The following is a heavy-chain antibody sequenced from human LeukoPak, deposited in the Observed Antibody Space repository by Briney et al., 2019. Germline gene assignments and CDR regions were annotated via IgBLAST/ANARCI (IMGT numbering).Heavy chain of an antibody. D-gene: IGHD3-22*01. CDR1: GGSISSYY. CDR3: ARSGYFDTSGYITDY. J-gene: IGHJ4*02. CDR2: IYYNGST. V-gene: IGHV4-59*01. Sequence: SENLSLTCTVSGGSISSYYWSWIRQPPGKGLEWIGYIYYNGSTNYNPSLKSRVTISIDTSKNQFSLRLSSVTAADTAVYFCARSGYFDTSGYITDYWGQGTLVTVSS.